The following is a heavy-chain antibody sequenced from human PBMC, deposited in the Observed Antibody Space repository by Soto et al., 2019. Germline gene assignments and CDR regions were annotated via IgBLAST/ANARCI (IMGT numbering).Heavy chain of an antibody. Sequence: SETLSLTCAVYGGSFSGYYWSWIRQPPGEGLEWIGEINHSGSTNYNPSLKSRVTISVDTSKNQFSLKLSSVTAADTAVYYCARRLTYYYDSRGFDYWGQGTLVTVSS. V-gene: IGHV4-34*01. CDR2: INHSGST. CDR1: GGSFSGYY. D-gene: IGHD3-22*01. J-gene: IGHJ4*02. CDR3: ARRLTYYYDSRGFDY.